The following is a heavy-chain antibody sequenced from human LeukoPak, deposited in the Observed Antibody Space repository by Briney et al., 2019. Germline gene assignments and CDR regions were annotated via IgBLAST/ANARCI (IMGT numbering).Heavy chain of an antibody. CDR1: GFTFSNYW. CDR3: ASPEWLPDAIDI. D-gene: IGHD3-3*01. Sequence: PGGSLRLSCAASGFTFSNYWMTWIRQAPGKGLEWVANIKGDGSEKYYVDSVKGRFTISRDNAKNSLYLQMNSLRAEDTAVYYCASPEWLPDAIDIWGQGTMVTVSS. J-gene: IGHJ3*02. V-gene: IGHV3-7*01. CDR2: IKGDGSEK.